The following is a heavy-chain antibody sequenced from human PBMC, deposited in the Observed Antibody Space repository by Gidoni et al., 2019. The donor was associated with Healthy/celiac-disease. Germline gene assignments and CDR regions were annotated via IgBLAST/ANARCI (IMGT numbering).Heavy chain of an antibody. V-gene: IGHV3-74*01. Sequence: EVQLVESGGGLVQPGGSLRLSCAASGFTFSSYWMHWVRQAPGKGLVWVSRINSDGSSTSYADSVKGRFTISRDNAKNTLYLQMNSLRAEDTAVYYCARASTIFGVVIADDAFDIWGQGTMVTVSS. J-gene: IGHJ3*02. CDR3: ARASTIFGVVIADDAFDI. CDR1: GFTFSSYW. D-gene: IGHD3-3*01. CDR2: INSDGSST.